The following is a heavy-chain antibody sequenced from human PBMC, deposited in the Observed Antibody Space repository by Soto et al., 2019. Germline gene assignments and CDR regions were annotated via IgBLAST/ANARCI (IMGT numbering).Heavy chain of an antibody. V-gene: IGHV4-59*06. CDR3: AGEYYDVLTDHQWFDP. CDR2: IFYGGST. D-gene: IGHD3-9*01. CDR1: GGSINGYY. J-gene: IGHJ5*02. Sequence: SETLSLTCNVSGGSINGYYWSWIRQHPGKGLEWIGYIFYGGSTYYNPSLKSRVAISIDTSKNQFSLKLRSVTAADTAVYYCAGEYYDVLTDHQWFDPWGQGTTVTVSS.